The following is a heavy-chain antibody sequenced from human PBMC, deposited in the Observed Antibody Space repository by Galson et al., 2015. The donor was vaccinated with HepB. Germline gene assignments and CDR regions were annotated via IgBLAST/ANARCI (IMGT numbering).Heavy chain of an antibody. J-gene: IGHJ3*02. D-gene: IGHD2-15*01. CDR2: IYYSGST. V-gene: IGHV4-59*01. CDR3: AREGGFGDAFDI. CDR1: GGSISSYY. Sequence: ETLSLTCTVSGGSISSYYWSWIRQPPGKGLEWIGYIYYSGSTNYNPSLKSRVTISVDTSKNQFSLKLSSVTAADTAVYYCAREGGFGDAFDIWGQGTMVTVSS.